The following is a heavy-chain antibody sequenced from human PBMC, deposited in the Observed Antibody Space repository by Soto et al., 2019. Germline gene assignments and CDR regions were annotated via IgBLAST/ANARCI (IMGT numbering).Heavy chain of an antibody. Sequence: QVQLVQSGAEVKKPGASVKVSCKASGYTFTTHGISWVRQVPGQGLEWMGWVRGDNGHTNYAQSLQGRVTMTTDTSTNTAYMELGSLRSDDTAVYYCARALGYCRSGTCYREWFDPWGQGTLVTVSS. D-gene: IGHD2-15*01. CDR1: GYTFTTHG. CDR2: VRGDNGHT. CDR3: ARALGYCRSGTCYREWFDP. V-gene: IGHV1-18*01. J-gene: IGHJ5*02.